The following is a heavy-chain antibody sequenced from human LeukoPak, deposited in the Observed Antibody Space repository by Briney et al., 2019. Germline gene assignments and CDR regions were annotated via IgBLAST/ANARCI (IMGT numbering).Heavy chain of an antibody. Sequence: PSETLSLTCTVSGGSISSYYWSWIRQPPGKGLEWIGYIYYSGSTNYNPSLKSRVTISVDTSKNQFSLKLSSVTAADTAVYYCARDDPLGWGSGGFDYWGRGTLVTVSS. J-gene: IGHJ4*02. CDR2: IYYSGST. CDR1: GGSISSYY. V-gene: IGHV4-59*01. CDR3: ARDDPLGWGSGGFDY. D-gene: IGHD6-19*01.